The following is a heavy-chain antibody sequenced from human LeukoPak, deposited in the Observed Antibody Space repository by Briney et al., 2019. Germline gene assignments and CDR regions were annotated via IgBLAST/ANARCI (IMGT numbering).Heavy chain of an antibody. CDR3: ARAPDYGDYVLLDY. D-gene: IGHD4-17*01. V-gene: IGHV4-34*01. CDR2: INRSGST. Sequence: SGTLSLTCAVYGGSFSGYYWSWIRQPPGKGLEWIGEINRSGSTNYNPSLKSRVTISVDTSKNQFSLKLSSVTAADTAVYYCARAPDYGDYVLLDYWGQGTLVTVSS. J-gene: IGHJ4*02. CDR1: GGSFSGYY.